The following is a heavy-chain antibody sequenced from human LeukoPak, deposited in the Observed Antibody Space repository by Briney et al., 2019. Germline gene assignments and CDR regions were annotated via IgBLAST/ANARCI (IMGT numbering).Heavy chain of an antibody. CDR1: GFTFISYS. J-gene: IGHJ6*03. V-gene: IGHV3-21*01. Sequence: GSLRLSCAASGFTFISYSMNWVRQAPGKGLEWVSSISSSSSYIYYADSLKGRFTISRDNAKNSLYLQMNSLRAEDTAVYYCARVGYQLLVGSMDVWGKGTTVTVSS. D-gene: IGHD2-2*01. CDR2: ISSSSSYI. CDR3: ARVGYQLLVGSMDV.